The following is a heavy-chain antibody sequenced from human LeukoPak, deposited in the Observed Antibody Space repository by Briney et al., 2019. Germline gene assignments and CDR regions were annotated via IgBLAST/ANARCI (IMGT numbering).Heavy chain of an antibody. CDR2: ISGSGGST. CDR3: AKWGYYYGSGSYYDDY. V-gene: IGHV3-23*01. Sequence: GGSLRLSCAASGFTFSSYAMSWVRQAPGKGLEWVSAISGSGGSTYYADSVNGRFTISRDNSKNTLYLQMNSLRAEDTAVYYCAKWGYYYGSGSYYDDYWGQGTLVTVSS. CDR1: GFTFSSYA. D-gene: IGHD3-10*01. J-gene: IGHJ4*02.